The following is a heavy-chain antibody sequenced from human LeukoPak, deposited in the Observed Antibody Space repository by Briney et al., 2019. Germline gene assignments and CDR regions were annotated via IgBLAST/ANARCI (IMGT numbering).Heavy chain of an antibody. Sequence: ASVKVSCKASGYTFTGYYMHWVRQAPGQGLEWMGWINPNSGGTNYAQKFQGRVTMTRDTSISTAYMELCRLRSDDTAVYYCERVSSGSYSGTYRYWGQGTLVTVSS. CDR2: INPNSGGT. CDR3: ERVSSGSYSGTYRY. D-gene: IGHD1-26*01. V-gene: IGHV1-2*02. CDR1: GYTFTGYY. J-gene: IGHJ4*02.